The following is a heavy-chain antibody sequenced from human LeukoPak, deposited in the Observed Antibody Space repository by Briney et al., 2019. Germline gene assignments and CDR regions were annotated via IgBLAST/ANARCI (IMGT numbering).Heavy chain of an antibody. D-gene: IGHD6-19*01. V-gene: IGHV4-34*01. CDR2: INRSGST. CDR1: GGSFSGYY. CDR3: ARQSSGPTDAFDI. Sequence: PSETLSLTCAVYGGSFSGYYWSWIRQPPGKGLEWIGEINRSGSTNYNPSLKSRVTISVDTSKNQFSLKLSSVTAADTAVYYCARQSSGPTDAFDIWGQGTMVTVSS. J-gene: IGHJ3*02.